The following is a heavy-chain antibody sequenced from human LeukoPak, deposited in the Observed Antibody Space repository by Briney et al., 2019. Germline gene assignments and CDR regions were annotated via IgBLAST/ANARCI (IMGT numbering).Heavy chain of an antibody. Sequence: ASLKVSCKASGYTFTSYGISWVRQAPGQGLEWMGWISAYNGNTNYAQKLQGRVTMTTDTSTSTAYMELRSLRSDDTAVYYCARGSKPNYYGAGSYLYWGQGTLVTVSS. CDR3: ARGSKPNYYGAGSYLY. V-gene: IGHV1-18*04. J-gene: IGHJ4*02. CDR2: ISAYNGNT. D-gene: IGHD3-10*01. CDR1: GYTFTSYG.